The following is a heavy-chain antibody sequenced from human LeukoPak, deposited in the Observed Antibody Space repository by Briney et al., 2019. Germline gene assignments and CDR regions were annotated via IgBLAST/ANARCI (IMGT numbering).Heavy chain of an antibody. CDR2: ISGGGGST. Sequence: GGSLRLSCAASGFTFNNYWIHWVRQVPGKGLEWVSTISGGGGSTYYADSVKGRFTISRDNSKNTLYLQVNSLRAEDTAVYYCAKGGKWDVTPFDYWGQGALVTVSS. V-gene: IGHV3-23*01. CDR1: GFTFNNYW. CDR3: AKGGKWDVTPFDY. J-gene: IGHJ4*02. D-gene: IGHD1-26*01.